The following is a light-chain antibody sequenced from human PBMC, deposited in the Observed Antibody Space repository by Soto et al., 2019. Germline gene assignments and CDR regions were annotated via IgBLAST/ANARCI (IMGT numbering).Light chain of an antibody. Sequence: QSVLTQPPSASGSPGQSVTISCTGTSSDVGGYNYVFWYQQYPGKAPKLMIYEVSKRPSGVPDRFSGSKSGNTASLTVSGLQAEDEADYYCSSYAGINSVFGGGTKLTVL. CDR2: EVS. CDR1: SSDVGGYNY. J-gene: IGLJ2*01. CDR3: SSYAGINSV. V-gene: IGLV2-8*01.